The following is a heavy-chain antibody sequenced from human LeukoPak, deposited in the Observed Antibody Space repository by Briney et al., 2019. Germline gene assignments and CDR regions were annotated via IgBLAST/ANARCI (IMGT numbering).Heavy chain of an antibody. D-gene: IGHD2-2*01. Sequence: ASVKVSCKASGYTFTNYGVSWVRQAPGQRLEWMGWINAYNGDTHYAQNLQGRLTMSTDTSTSTAFMELRSLRPDDTAVYYCARWGLVAPGTYYYYYMDVWGRGTTVTVSS. J-gene: IGHJ6*03. V-gene: IGHV1-18*01. CDR3: ARWGLVAPGTYYYYYMDV. CDR1: GYTFTNYG. CDR2: INAYNGDT.